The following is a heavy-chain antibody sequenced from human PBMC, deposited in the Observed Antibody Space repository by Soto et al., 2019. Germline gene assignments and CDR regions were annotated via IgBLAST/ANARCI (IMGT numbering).Heavy chain of an antibody. CDR1: GFTFSSSW. CDR3: ARTPRLLDY. V-gene: IGHV3-7*01. D-gene: IGHD6-6*01. Sequence: LSLSCAASGFTFSSSWMNWVRQAPGKGLEWVAYIKSDGSEIKYVDSVKGRFTISRDNAKNSLYLQMNSLRVEDTAVYYCARTPRLLDYWGQGALVTVSS. J-gene: IGHJ4*02. CDR2: IKSDGSEI.